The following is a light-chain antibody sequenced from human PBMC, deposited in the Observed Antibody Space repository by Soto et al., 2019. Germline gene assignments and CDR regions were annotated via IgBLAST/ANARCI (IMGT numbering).Light chain of an antibody. CDR1: KSVSSSY. CDR2: GAS. V-gene: IGKV3-20*01. J-gene: IGKJ2*01. Sequence: IVLTQSPGTLSLSPGERATLSCRASKSVSSSYLAWYQQKPGQAPRLLIYGASSRATGIPDRFSGSGSGTDFTLTISRLEPEDFAVYDCQQYGSSPLYTFGQGTNLEIK. CDR3: QQYGSSPLYT.